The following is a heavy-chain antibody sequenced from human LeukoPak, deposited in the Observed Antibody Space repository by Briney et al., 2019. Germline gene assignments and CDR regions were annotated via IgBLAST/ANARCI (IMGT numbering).Heavy chain of an antibody. J-gene: IGHJ5*02. CDR2: ISGSGGST. CDR3: AKWSTTVETGLRANWFDP. Sequence: GGSLRLSCAASGFTFSSHAMSWGRPAPGEGLGWVSAISGSGGSTYYADSVKGRFTISRDNSKNTLYLQMNSLRAEDTAVYYCAKWSTTVETGLRANWFDPWGQGTLVTVSS. CDR1: GFTFSSHA. V-gene: IGHV3-23*01. D-gene: IGHD4-23*01.